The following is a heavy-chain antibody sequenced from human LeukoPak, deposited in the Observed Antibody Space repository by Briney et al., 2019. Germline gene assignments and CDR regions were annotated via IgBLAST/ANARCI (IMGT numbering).Heavy chain of an antibody. D-gene: IGHD3-3*01. CDR2: IYYSGST. Sequence: SETLSLTCTVSGGSVSSGSYYWRWIRQPPGKGLEWIGYIYYSGSTNYNPSLKSRVTISVDTSKNQYSLKLSSVTAADTAVYYCARDSITIFGVVSVYYYGMDVWGQGTTVTVSS. CDR3: ARDSITIFGVVSVYYYGMDV. J-gene: IGHJ6*02. CDR1: GGSVSSGSYY. V-gene: IGHV4-61*01.